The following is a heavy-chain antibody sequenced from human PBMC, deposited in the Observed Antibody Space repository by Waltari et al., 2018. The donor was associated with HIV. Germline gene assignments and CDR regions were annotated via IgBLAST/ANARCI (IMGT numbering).Heavy chain of an antibody. CDR1: GYSITSHA. CDR3: ARTLVSSGLVRFDP. CDR2: INTDTGNP. J-gene: IGHJ5*02. V-gene: IGHV7-4-1*02. D-gene: IGHD6-6*01. Sequence: QVQLVQSGSELKKPGASVRVSCKASGYSITSHAINWGRQAPGQGLEWMGWINTDTGNPTYAPGFTGRFVFSVDSTVRTAYLQISSLMVDDTAVYYCARTLVSSGLVRFDPWGQGTLVTVSS.